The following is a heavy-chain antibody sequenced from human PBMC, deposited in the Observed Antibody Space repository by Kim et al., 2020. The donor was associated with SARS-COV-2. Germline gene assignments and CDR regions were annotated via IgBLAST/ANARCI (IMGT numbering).Heavy chain of an antibody. V-gene: IGHV7-4-1*02. CDR1: GYTFTSYA. D-gene: IGHD3-22*01. CDR3: ARVFPYYYDSSGYYDWYYYYYGMDV. CDR2: INTNTGNP. Sequence: ASVKVSCKASGYTFTSYAMNWVRQAPGQGLEWMGWINTNTGNPTYAQGFTGRFVFSLDTSVSTAYLQISSLKAEDTAVYYCARVFPYYYDSSGYYDWYYYYYGMDVWGQGTTVTVSS. J-gene: IGHJ6*02.